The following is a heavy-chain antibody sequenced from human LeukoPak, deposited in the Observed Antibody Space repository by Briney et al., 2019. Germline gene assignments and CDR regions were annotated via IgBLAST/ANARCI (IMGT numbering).Heavy chain of an antibody. CDR3: AKRPGYGYGLDY. J-gene: IGHJ4*02. CDR2: ISGSGGSR. D-gene: IGHD5-18*01. Sequence: PGGSLRLSCAASGFSFSSYDMHWVRQAPGKGLEWVSVISGSGGSRSYTDSVKGQFTISRDYSKNTLYLQMNSLRAEDTAVYYCAKRPGYGYGLDYWGQGTLVTVSS. CDR1: GFSFSSYD. V-gene: IGHV3-23*01.